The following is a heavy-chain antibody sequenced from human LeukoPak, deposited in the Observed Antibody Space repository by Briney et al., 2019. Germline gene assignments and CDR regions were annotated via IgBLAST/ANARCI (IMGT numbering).Heavy chain of an antibody. CDR1: GYTLTELS. J-gene: IGHJ4*02. Sequence: ASVKVSCKVSGYTLTELSMHWVRQAPGQGLEWMGWISAHNGNTNYAQKLQGRVTMTTDTSTSTAYMELRSLRSDDTAVYYCARVVMSAWTAFDYWGQGTLVTVSS. V-gene: IGHV1-18*01. CDR3: ARVVMSAWTAFDY. CDR2: ISAHNGNT. D-gene: IGHD3/OR15-3a*01.